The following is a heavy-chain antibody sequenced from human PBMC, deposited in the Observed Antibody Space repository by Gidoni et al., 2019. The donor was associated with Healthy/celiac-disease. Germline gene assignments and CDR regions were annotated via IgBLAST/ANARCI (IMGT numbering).Heavy chain of an antibody. J-gene: IGHJ5*02. CDR3: ARGQADMTTVTTRTQNYWRFGAFTGYNWFDP. CDR2: INHSGST. D-gene: IGHD4-17*01. Sequence: QVQLQQWGAGLLKPSETLSLTCAVYGGSFSGYYWSWIRQPPGKGLEWIGEINHSGSTNYNPSLKSRVTISVDTSKNQFSLKLSSVTAADTAVYYCARGQADMTTVTTRTQNYWRFGAFTGYNWFDPWGQGTLVTVSS. V-gene: IGHV4-34*01. CDR1: GGSFSGYY.